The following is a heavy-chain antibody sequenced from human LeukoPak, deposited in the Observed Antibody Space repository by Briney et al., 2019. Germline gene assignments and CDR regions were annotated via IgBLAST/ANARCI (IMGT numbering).Heavy chain of an antibody. J-gene: IGHJ3*01. V-gene: IGHV3-48*02. CDR3: ARDCDSTGRAFDV. Sequence: GGSLRLSCTASGFIFGTYSMNWVRQVPGKGLEWVSYISSSGGSVKYADSVKGRLTTSRDNAKNSLYLQMNSLRDEDTAVYYCARDCDSTGRAFDVWGQGTMVTVSS. CDR1: GFIFGTYS. D-gene: IGHD2/OR15-2a*01. CDR2: ISSSGGSV.